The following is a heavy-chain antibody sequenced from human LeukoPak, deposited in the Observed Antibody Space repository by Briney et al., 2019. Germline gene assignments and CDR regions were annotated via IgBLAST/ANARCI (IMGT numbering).Heavy chain of an antibody. CDR3: AAWGDGGND. CDR1: GFTFSHYW. J-gene: IGHJ4*02. CDR2: INPDGSYK. Sequence: GGSLRLSCAASGFTFSHYWMNWIRQAPGIGLVWVANINPDGSYKRYVDSAKDRFVVSRDNAKNSLYLQMSGLRVEDTAVYYCAAWGDGGNDWGQGTLVTVSS. D-gene: IGHD1-1*01. V-gene: IGHV3-7*05.